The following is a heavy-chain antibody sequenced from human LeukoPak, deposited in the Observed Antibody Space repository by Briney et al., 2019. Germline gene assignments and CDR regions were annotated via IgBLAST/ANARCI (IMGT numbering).Heavy chain of an antibody. CDR2: ISSSSSYI. V-gene: IGHV3-21*01. D-gene: IGHD5-18*01. CDR3: ALTGYSYGFDY. Sequence: MAGGSLRLSCAASGFTFSSYGMHWVRQAPGKGLEWVSSISSSSSYIYYADSVKGRFTISRDNAKNSLYLQMNSLRAEDTAVYYCALTGYSYGFDYWGQGTLVTVSS. J-gene: IGHJ4*02. CDR1: GFTFSSYG.